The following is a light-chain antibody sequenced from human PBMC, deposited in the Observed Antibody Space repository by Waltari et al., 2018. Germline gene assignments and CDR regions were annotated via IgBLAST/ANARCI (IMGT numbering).Light chain of an antibody. J-gene: IGLJ1*01. CDR3: SAWDSDLTVYV. CDR2: RNN. V-gene: IGLV10-54*04. Sequence: QAGLTQPPSVSKGLRQTATLSCTGNRNNVGNHGAAWLQQHQGQPPKLLPYRNNNRPSGISDSFSASRSGNTAFLTISGLQPEDEADYYCSAWDSDLTVYVFGTGTKVTVL. CDR1: RNNVGNHG.